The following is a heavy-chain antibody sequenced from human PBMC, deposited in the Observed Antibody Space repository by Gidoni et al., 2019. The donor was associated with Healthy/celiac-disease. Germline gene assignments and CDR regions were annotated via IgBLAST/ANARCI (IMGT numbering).Heavy chain of an antibody. D-gene: IGHD6-19*01. Sequence: EVQLLEYGGGLVQPGGSLRLSCAASGFTFSSYAMSWVRQAPGKGLEWVSAISGSGGSTYYADSVKGRFTISRDNSKNTLYLQMNSLRAEDTAVYYCAKVNQWLGHFDYWGQGTLVTVSS. CDR1: GFTFSSYA. V-gene: IGHV3-23*01. CDR2: ISGSGGST. CDR3: AKVNQWLGHFDY. J-gene: IGHJ4*02.